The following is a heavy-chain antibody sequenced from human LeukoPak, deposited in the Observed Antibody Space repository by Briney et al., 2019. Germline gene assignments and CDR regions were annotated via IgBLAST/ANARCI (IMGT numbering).Heavy chain of an antibody. CDR2: ISYDGSNK. V-gene: IGHV3-30*03. CDR1: GFTFSSYE. J-gene: IGHJ6*04. D-gene: IGHD4-23*01. CDR3: ARGGLGNLYYYYGMDV. Sequence: GGSLRLSCAASGFTFSSYEMNWVRQAPGKGLEWVAVISYDGSNKYYADSVKGRFTISRDNAKNSLYLQMNSLRAEDTAVYYCARGGLGNLYYYYGMDVWGKGTTVTVSS.